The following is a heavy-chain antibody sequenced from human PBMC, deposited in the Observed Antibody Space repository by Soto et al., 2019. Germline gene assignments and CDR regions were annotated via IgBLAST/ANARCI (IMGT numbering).Heavy chain of an antibody. D-gene: IGHD3-16*01. V-gene: IGHV3-74*01. CDR2: IDSDESNT. J-gene: IGHJ3*02. CDR3: ARSLGRKHAFDI. CDR1: GFTFTSHW. Sequence: PGGSLRLSCAASGFTFTSHWMHWFRQAPGKGLVWVSRIDSDESNTNYADSVKGRFTISRDNVKNTLYLQMNSLRAEDTAMYYCARSLGRKHAFDIWGPGTKVTVSS.